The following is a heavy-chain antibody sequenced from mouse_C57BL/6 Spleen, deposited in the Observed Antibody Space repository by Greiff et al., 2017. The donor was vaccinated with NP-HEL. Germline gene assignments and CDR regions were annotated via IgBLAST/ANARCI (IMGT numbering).Heavy chain of an antibody. Sequence: EVKLVESGGGLVKPGGSLKLSCAASGFTFSDYGMHWVRQAPEKGLEWVAYISSGSSTIYYADTVKGRFTISRDNAKNTLFLQMTSLRSEDTAMYYCARKPYYYGSSSYWYFDVWGTGTTVTVSS. CDR2: ISSGSSTI. J-gene: IGHJ1*03. D-gene: IGHD1-1*01. V-gene: IGHV5-17*01. CDR3: ARKPYYYGSSSYWYFDV. CDR1: GFTFSDYG.